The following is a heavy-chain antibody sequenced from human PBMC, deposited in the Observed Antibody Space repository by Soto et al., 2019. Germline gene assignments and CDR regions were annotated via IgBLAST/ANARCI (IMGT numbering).Heavy chain of an antibody. CDR1: GFTFSSYA. V-gene: IGHV3-23*01. CDR3: AKDRISCSGGSCYDWFDP. D-gene: IGHD2-15*01. CDR2: ISGSGGST. J-gene: IGHJ5*02. Sequence: GSLRLSCAASGFTFSSYAMSWVRQAPGKGLEWVSAISGSGGSTYYADSVKGRFTISRDNSKNTLYLQMNSLGAEDTAVYYCAKDRISCSGGSCYDWFDPWGQGTLVTVSS.